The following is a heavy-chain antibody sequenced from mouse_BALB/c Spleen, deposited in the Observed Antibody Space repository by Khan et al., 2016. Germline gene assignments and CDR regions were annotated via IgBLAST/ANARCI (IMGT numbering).Heavy chain of an antibody. J-gene: IGHJ2*01. D-gene: IGHD2-3*01. CDR1: GYSITSGYS. Sequence: EVQLQESGPDLVKPSQSLSLTCTVTGYSITSGYSWHWIRQFPGNKLEWMGYIHYSGSTYYNPSLKSRISITRDTSKNQYYLQLNSVTTEDTATYYCATYDGYLFDYWGQGTTLTVSS. CDR2: IHYSGST. V-gene: IGHV3-1*02. CDR3: ATYDGYLFDY.